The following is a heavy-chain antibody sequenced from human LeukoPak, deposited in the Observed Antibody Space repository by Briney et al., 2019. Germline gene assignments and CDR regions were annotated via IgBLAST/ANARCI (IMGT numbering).Heavy chain of an antibody. CDR1: GFTFSNFSTYS. J-gene: IGHJ4*02. D-gene: IGHD3-22*01. V-gene: IGHV3-48*02. CDR2: ISTSTSNT. CDR3: ARYYHSSVYFD. Sequence: PGGSLRLSCAASGFTFSNFSTYSMSWVRQAPGKGLEWVTYISTSTSNTYYADSVKGRFAISRDNAKNSLYLQMNSLRDEDTAVYYCARYYHSSVYFDWGQGTLVTVSS.